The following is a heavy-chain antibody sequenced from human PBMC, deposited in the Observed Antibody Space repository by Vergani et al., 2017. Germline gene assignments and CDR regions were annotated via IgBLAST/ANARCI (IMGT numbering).Heavy chain of an antibody. CDR1: GYTFTSYG. CDR2: ISAYNGNT. V-gene: IGHV1-18*01. D-gene: IGHD3-10*01. CDR3: ARSHRRPYYYGSGSYYNTYYFDY. Sequence: QVQLVQSGAEVKKPGASVKVSCKASGYTFTSYGINWVRQAPGQGLEWMGWISAYNGNTNSAQKLQGRVTMTTDTSTSTAYMELRSLRSDDTAVYYCARSHRRPYYYGSGSYYNTYYFDYWGQGTLVTVSS. J-gene: IGHJ4*02.